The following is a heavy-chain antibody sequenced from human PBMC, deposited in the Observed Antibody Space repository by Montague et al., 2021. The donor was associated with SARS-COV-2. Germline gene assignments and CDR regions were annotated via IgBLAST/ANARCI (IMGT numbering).Heavy chain of an antibody. CDR2: ISYSGST. Sequence: TLSLTCVVSSGSISPSDTHCWGWVRQAPGKGLEWIATISYSGSTSYNSPLRSQVTISVDTSKNPISLNLRPVTAAVTSVYYCAKHSTTHAFDPWGQGILVTVSS. CDR3: AKHSTTHAFDP. CDR1: SGSISPSDTHC. D-gene: IGHD1-1*01. J-gene: IGHJ5*02. V-gene: IGHV4-39*01.